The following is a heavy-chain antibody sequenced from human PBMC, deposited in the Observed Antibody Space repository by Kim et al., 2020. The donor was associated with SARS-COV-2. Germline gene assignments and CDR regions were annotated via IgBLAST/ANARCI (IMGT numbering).Heavy chain of an antibody. V-gene: IGHV4-59*01. D-gene: IGHD3-3*01. Sequence: SETLSLTCTVSGGSISSYYWSWIRQPPGKGLEWIGYIYYSGSTNYNPSLKSRVTISVDTSKNQFSLKLSSVTAADTAVYYCARDRSITIFGVAPPGGFDPWGQVTLVTVSS. CDR3: ARDRSITIFGVAPPGGFDP. CDR1: GGSISSYY. J-gene: IGHJ5*02. CDR2: IYYSGST.